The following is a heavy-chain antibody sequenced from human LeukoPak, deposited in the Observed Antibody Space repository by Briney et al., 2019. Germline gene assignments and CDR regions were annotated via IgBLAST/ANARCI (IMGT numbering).Heavy chain of an antibody. J-gene: IGHJ6*03. CDR3: ERGDYFGNFGIGTSYYYYYMDV. CDR2: INPNSGGT. D-gene: IGHD2/OR15-2a*01. CDR1: GYTFTGYY. Sequence: ASLKLSCKASGYTFTGYYMHWVRQAPGQGLEWMAWINPNSGGTNYAQQFQGRITMTRATSINTAYMELSRVRSDDTAVYYCERGDYFGNFGIGTSYYYYYMDVWGKGTTVTVSS. V-gene: IGHV1-2*02.